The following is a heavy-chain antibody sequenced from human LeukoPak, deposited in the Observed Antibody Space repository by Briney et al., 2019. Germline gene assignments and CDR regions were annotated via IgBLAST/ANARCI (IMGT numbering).Heavy chain of an antibody. CDR1: DDSFSSHY. Sequence: SETLSLTCVVSDDSFSSHYWTWIRQSPGKGLEWIGYISYIGSTNYNPSLKSRVTISIDTSKNQFSLKLRSVTAADTAVYYCARDLVTVTKGFDIWGQGTMVSVSP. J-gene: IGHJ3*02. CDR2: ISYIGST. V-gene: IGHV4-59*11. CDR3: ARDLVTVTKGFDI. D-gene: IGHD4-17*01.